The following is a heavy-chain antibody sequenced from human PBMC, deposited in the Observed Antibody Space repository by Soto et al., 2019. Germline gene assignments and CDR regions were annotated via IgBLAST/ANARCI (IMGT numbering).Heavy chain of an antibody. CDR3: ARYIVATKSLDY. D-gene: IGHD5-12*01. CDR1: GFTFSDHY. V-gene: IGHV3-72*01. J-gene: IGHJ4*02. CDR2: IKNKPKSYTT. Sequence: EVQLVESGGGLVQPGGSLRLSCAASGFTFSDHYMDWVRQAPGKGLEWIGRIKNKPKSYTTQYAASVKGRFTISRDDSINSLHLQMESLRADDTAVYYCARYIVATKSLDYWGQGTLVTVSS.